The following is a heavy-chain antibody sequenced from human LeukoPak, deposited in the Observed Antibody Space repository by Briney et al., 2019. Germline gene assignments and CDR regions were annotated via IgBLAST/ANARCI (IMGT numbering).Heavy chain of an antibody. CDR1: GGSITSNPYY. V-gene: IGHV4-39*01. D-gene: IGHD2-2*01. Sequence: PSETLSLTCTVTGGSITSNPYYWGWIRQPPGKGLEWIGSISFDGNSYYDPSLKSRVTVSRDTSKNQFSLRLSSVTAADTAVYYCARRGLQFSSSFGFFNSWGRGTLVTVSS. CDR2: ISFDGNS. CDR3: ARRGLQFSSSFGFFNS. J-gene: IGHJ4*02.